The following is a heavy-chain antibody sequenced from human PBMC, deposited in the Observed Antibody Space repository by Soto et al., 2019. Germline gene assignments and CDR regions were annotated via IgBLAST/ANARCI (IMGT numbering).Heavy chain of an antibody. J-gene: IGHJ4*02. CDR1: GGSISSYY. Sequence: SETLSLTCTVSGGSISSYYWSWIRQPPGKGLEWIGYIYYSGSTNYNPSLKSRVTISVDTSKDQFSLKLSSVTAADTAVYYCATFYGDYDHFFDYWGQGTLVTVSS. D-gene: IGHD4-17*01. CDR2: IYYSGST. CDR3: ATFYGDYDHFFDY. V-gene: IGHV4-59*01.